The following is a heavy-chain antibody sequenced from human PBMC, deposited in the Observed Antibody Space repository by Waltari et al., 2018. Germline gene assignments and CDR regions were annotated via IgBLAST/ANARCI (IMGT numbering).Heavy chain of an antibody. V-gene: IGHV3-30-3*01. CDR3: ARPLAEIVGTTDY. CDR1: GFTFSSYA. J-gene: IGHJ4*02. D-gene: IGHD6-13*01. CDR2: ISYDGSNK. Sequence: QVQLVESGGGVVQHGRSLRLSCAATGFTFSSYAMHWVRQAPGKGLEWVAVISYDGSNKYYADSVKGRFTISRDNSKNTLYLQMNSLRAEDTAVYYCARPLAEIVGTTDYWGQGTLVTVSS.